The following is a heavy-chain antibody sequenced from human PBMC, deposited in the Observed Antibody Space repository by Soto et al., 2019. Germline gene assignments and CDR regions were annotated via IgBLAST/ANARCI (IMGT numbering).Heavy chain of an antibody. D-gene: IGHD1-7*01. J-gene: IGHJ4*02. Sequence: QVQLQQWGAGLLKPSETLSLTCAVYGGSFSGYYWSWIRQPPGKGLEWIGEINHSGSTNYNPSLKSRVTISVDTSKNQFSLKLSSLTAADTAVYYCARGPTGTTGRGSAYWGQGTLVTVSS. CDR2: INHSGST. V-gene: IGHV4-34*01. CDR1: GGSFSGYY. CDR3: ARGPTGTTGRGSAY.